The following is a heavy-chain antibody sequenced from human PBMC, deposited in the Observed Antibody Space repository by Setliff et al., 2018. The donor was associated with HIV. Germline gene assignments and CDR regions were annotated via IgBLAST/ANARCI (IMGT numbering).Heavy chain of an antibody. CDR2: IIPIFGTP. V-gene: IGHV1-69*05. J-gene: IGHJ4*02. CDR3: ARGDYYGSGNYPPPYYFDY. CDR1: GDTFSSYV. Sequence: SVKVSCKASGDTFSSYVISWARQAPGQGLEWMGGIIPIFGTPNYAQRFQGRVTITTDESTSTAYMDLSSLRSKDTAVYYCARGDYYGSGNYPPPYYFDYWGQGMLVTVSS. D-gene: IGHD3-10*01.